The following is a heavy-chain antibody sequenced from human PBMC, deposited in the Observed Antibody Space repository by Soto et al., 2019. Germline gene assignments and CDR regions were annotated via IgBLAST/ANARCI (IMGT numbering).Heavy chain of an antibody. J-gene: IGHJ6*02. D-gene: IGHD3-16*01. Sequence: SETLSLTCTVSDGSISNYYWSWIRQPAGKRLEWIGRFSTSGTTYYNPSLKSRVTMSIDTSQNQFSLKLSSVTAADTAVYYCVRVGPNFHYYYGLDVWGQGTKVTVS. CDR1: DGSISNYY. CDR3: VRVGPNFHYYYGLDV. V-gene: IGHV4-4*07. CDR2: FSTSGTT.